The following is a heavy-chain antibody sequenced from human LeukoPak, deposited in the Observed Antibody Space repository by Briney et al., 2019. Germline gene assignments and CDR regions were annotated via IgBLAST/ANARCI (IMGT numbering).Heavy chain of an antibody. V-gene: IGHV5-51*01. D-gene: IGHD3-9*01. J-gene: IGHJ4*02. CDR1: GYSSTNSW. CDR3: ARGGYDFLTGYYVDYFDY. CDR2: IYPGDSNT. Sequence: GESLKISCKGSGYSSTNSWIGWVRQMPGKGLEWMGIIYPGDSNTRYSPSFQGQVTISADKSTSTAYLQWSSLKASDTAMYYCARGGYDFLTGYYVDYFDYWGQGTLVTVSS.